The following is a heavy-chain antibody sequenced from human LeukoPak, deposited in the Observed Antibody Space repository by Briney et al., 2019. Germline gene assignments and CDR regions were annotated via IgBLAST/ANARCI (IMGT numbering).Heavy chain of an antibody. D-gene: IGHD5-12*01. CDR1: GGTFSSYA. CDR2: IIPIFGTA. Sequence: ASVKVSCKASGGTFSSYAISWVRQAPGQGLEWMGGIIPIFGTANYAQKFQGRVTITADESTSTAYMELSSLRSEDTAVYYCARDGGWLRTSYFDYWGQGTLVTVSS. J-gene: IGHJ4*02. V-gene: IGHV1-69*13. CDR3: ARDGGWLRTSYFDY.